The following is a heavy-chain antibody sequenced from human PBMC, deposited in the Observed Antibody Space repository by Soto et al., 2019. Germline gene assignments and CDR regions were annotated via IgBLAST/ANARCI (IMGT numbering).Heavy chain of an antibody. J-gene: IGHJ6*02. D-gene: IGHD6-19*01. CDR2: IKDDGSEK. Sequence: EVQLVESGGGLVQPGGSLRLSCLASEFTFNTYWMNWVRQAPGRGLEWVANIKDDGSEKNYADSVKGRFTISRDNAKNSLYLQKNSLRGEDTDVYFCARDWGTPCRGSAVGYYYHYGMDVWGQGTTVTVSS. CDR1: EFTFNTYW. V-gene: IGHV3-7*03. CDR3: ARDWGTPCRGSAVGYYYHYGMDV.